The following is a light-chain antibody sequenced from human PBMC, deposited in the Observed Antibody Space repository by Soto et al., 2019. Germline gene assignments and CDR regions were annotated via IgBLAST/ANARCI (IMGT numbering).Light chain of an antibody. CDR1: SSDVGSYNL. J-gene: IGLJ3*02. CDR2: EAT. Sequence: QSALTQPASVSGSPEQSITISCTGTSSDVGSYNLVSWYQQHPGKAHKVMIYEATQRPSGVSDRFSGSKSGNTASLTISGLQAEDEADYYCCAYAGSGTVVFGGGTKLTVL. V-gene: IGLV2-23*01. CDR3: CAYAGSGTVV.